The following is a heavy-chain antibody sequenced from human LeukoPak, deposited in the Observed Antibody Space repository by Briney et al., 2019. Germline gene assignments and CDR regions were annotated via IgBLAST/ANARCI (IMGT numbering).Heavy chain of an antibody. D-gene: IGHD3-3*01. V-gene: IGHV1-24*01. CDR2: FDPEDGET. J-gene: IGHJ4*02. CDR3: ATAPLYDFWSGYPDY. Sequence: ASVKVSCKVSGYTLTELSMHWVRQAPGKGLEWMGGFDPEDGETIYGHKFQGRVTMTEDTSTDTAYMELSSLRSEDTAVYYCATAPLYDFWSGYPDYWGQGTLVTVSS. CDR1: GYTLTELS.